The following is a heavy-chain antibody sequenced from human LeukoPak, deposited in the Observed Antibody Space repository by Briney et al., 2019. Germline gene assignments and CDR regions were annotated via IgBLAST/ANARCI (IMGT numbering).Heavy chain of an antibody. Sequence: PSETLSLTCTVSGGSISSGSYYWSCIRQPAGKGLEWIGRIYTSVINNYNPSLKSRVTISVDSSKNQFSLKLSSVTAADTAVYYCARGDYYDSSGYYYSYYYMDVWGKGTTVTVSS. V-gene: IGHV4-61*02. CDR1: GGSISSGSYY. D-gene: IGHD3-22*01. CDR2: IYTSVIN. J-gene: IGHJ6*03. CDR3: ARGDYYDSSGYYYSYYYMDV.